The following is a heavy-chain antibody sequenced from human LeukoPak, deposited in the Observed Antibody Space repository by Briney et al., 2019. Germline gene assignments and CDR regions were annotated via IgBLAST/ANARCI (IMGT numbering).Heavy chain of an antibody. D-gene: IGHD3-22*01. J-gene: IGHJ4*02. CDR2: FDPEDGET. Sequence: ASVEVSCKVSGYTLTELSMHWVRQAPGKGLEWMGGFDPEDGETIYAQRFQGRVTMTEDTSTDTAYMELSSLRSEDTAVYYCATVLGHYDSSGYYSFDYWGQGTLVTVSS. CDR3: ATVLGHYDSSGYYSFDY. CDR1: GYTLTELS. V-gene: IGHV1-24*01.